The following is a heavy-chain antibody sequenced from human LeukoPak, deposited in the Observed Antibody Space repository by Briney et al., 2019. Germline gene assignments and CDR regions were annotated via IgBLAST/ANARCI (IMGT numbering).Heavy chain of an antibody. CDR3: AKDVVRGVIITVNWFDP. CDR2: ISYDGSNK. V-gene: IGHV3-30*18. Sequence: PGGSLKLSCAASGFTFSSYGMHWVRQAPGKGLEWVAVISYDGSNKYYADSVKGRFIISRDNSKNTLYLQMNSLRPEDTAVYYRAKDVVRGVIITVNWFDPWGQGTLVTVSS. CDR1: GFTFSSYG. J-gene: IGHJ5*02. D-gene: IGHD3-10*01.